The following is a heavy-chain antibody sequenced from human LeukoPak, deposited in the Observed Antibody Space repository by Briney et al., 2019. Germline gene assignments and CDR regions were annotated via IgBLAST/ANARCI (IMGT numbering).Heavy chain of an antibody. CDR1: GFTFSNYW. J-gene: IGHJ6*02. D-gene: IGHD6-19*01. CDR2: INIDGSST. V-gene: IGHV3-74*01. CDR3: ARGQYSSGWYEGQYYYYGMDV. Sequence: GGSLRLSCAASGFTFSNYWMHWVRQVPGKGLVWVSRINIDGSSTNYADSVKGRFTMSRDNAKNTLYLQMNSLRAEDTAVYYCARGQYSSGWYEGQYYYYGMDVWGQGTTVTVSS.